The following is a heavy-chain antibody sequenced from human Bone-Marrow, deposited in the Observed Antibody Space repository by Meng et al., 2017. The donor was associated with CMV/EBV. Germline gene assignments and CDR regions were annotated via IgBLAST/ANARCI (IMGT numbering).Heavy chain of an antibody. Sequence: SVKVSCKASGGTFSSYAISWVRQAPEQGLEWMGGIIPIFGTANYAQKFQGRVTITTDESTSTAYMELSSLRSEDTAVYYCASTHPRGREIAIVVVPAAYDAFDIWGQGTMVTVSS. CDR3: ASTHPRGREIAIVVVPAAYDAFDI. J-gene: IGHJ3*02. CDR2: IIPIFGTA. D-gene: IGHD2-2*01. CDR1: GGTFSSYA. V-gene: IGHV1-69*05.